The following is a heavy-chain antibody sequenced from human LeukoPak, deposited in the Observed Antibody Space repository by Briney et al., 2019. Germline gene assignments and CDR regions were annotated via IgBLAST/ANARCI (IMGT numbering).Heavy chain of an antibody. Sequence: ASVKVSCKASGYTFTGYYMHWVRQAPGQGLEWMGWMNPNSGNTGYAQKFQGRVTMTRNTSISTAYMELSSLRSEDTAVYYCARVNPDAFDIWGQGTMVTVSS. J-gene: IGHJ3*02. V-gene: IGHV1-8*02. CDR2: MNPNSGNT. CDR1: GYTFTGYY. CDR3: ARVNPDAFDI.